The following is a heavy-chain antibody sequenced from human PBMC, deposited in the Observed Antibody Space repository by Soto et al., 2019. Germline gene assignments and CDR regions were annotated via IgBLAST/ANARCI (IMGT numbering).Heavy chain of an antibody. V-gene: IGHV3-23*01. CDR1: GLTFRTYA. J-gene: IGHJ4*02. Sequence: EVQLLESGGGLVQPGGSLRLSCAAPGLTFRTYAMTWVRQAPGKGLEWVSIISGSGGSTYYADSVKGRFTVSRDNSKNTLYVQMNSLRAEETAVYYCAKWTCSGGSCYFDYWGQGTLVTVSS. D-gene: IGHD2-15*01. CDR2: ISGSGGST. CDR3: AKWTCSGGSCYFDY.